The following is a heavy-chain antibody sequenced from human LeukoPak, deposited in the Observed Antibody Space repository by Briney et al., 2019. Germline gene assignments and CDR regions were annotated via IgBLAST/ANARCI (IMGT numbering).Heavy chain of an antibody. CDR1: GGSISSSSYY. D-gene: IGHD3-22*01. V-gene: IGHV4-39*01. Sequence: SETLSLTCTVSGGSISSSSYYWGWIRQPPGKGLEWIGSIYHSGSTYYNPSLKSRVTISVDTSKNQFSLKLSSVTAADTAVYYCASQYFLILSLYYFDYWGQGTLVTVSS. CDR3: ASQYFLILSLYYFDY. J-gene: IGHJ4*02. CDR2: IYHSGST.